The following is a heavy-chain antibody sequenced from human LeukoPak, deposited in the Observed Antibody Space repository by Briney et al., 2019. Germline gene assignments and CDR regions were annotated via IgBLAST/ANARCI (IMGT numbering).Heavy chain of an antibody. Sequence: SETLSLTCAVYGGSFSGYYWSWLRQPPGKGVEWVGEINHSGSTNYNPSLKSRVTISVDTSKNQFSLKLSSVTAADTAVYYCARGRRQLIRGPCFDLWGRGTLVTVSS. J-gene: IGHJ2*01. CDR3: ARGRRQLIRGPCFDL. D-gene: IGHD6-13*01. CDR2: INHSGST. V-gene: IGHV4-34*01. CDR1: GGSFSGYY.